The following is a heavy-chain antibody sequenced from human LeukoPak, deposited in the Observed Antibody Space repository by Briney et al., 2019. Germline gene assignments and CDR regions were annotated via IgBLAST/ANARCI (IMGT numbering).Heavy chain of an antibody. J-gene: IGHJ3*02. Sequence: SSETLSLTCAVYGGSFSGYYWSWIRQPPGKGLEWIGEINHSGSTNYNPSVKSRVTISADTSKNQLSLKLTSVTVADTAVYFCARSGPAAGRPDAFDIWGQGTMVTVSS. CDR2: INHSGST. CDR1: GGSFSGYY. CDR3: ARSGPAAGRPDAFDI. V-gene: IGHV4-34*01. D-gene: IGHD2-2*01.